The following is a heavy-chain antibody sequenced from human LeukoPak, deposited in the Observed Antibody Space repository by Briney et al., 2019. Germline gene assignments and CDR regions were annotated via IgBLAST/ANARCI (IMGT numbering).Heavy chain of an antibody. V-gene: IGHV4-4*07. CDR3: ARDGPRWFGLRYYYYMDV. J-gene: IGHJ6*03. Sequence: SETLSLTCTVSGGSISSYYWSWIRQPAGKGLEWIGRIYTSGSTNYNPSLKSRVTMSVDTSKNQFSLKLSSVTAADTAVYYCARDGPRWFGLRYYYYMDVWGKGTTVTISS. CDR2: IYTSGST. D-gene: IGHD3-10*01. CDR1: GGSISSYY.